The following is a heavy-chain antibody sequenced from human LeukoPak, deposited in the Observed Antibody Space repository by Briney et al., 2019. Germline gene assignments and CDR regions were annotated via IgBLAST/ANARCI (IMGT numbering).Heavy chain of an antibody. CDR1: GFTFSTYW. CDR2: IKSDGST. Sequence: GGSLRLSCAASGFTFSTYWMHWVRQAPGKGLVWVSRIKSDGSTNYADSVKGRFTISRDNAKNTARLQMNSLRPEDTGVYYCARAPSEIGGYYPEYFRHWGHGTLVTVSS. V-gene: IGHV3-74*01. D-gene: IGHD3-22*01. J-gene: IGHJ1*01. CDR3: ARAPSEIGGYYPEYFRH.